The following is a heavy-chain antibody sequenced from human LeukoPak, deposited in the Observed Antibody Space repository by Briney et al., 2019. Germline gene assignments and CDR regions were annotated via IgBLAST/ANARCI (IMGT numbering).Heavy chain of an antibody. CDR3: ARGSSHFDK. V-gene: IGHV4-34*01. Sequence: SETLSLTCSVFDGSISNYYWTWIRQAPGKGLEWIGEINRGDYNPSLKSRVTISVDTSKNQFSLKLTSVTAADTGVYYCARGSSHFDKWGQGTLVTVSS. CDR1: DGSISNYY. CDR2: INRG. J-gene: IGHJ4*02.